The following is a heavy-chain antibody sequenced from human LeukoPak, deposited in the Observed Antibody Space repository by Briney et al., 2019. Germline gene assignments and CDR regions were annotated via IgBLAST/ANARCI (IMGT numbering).Heavy chain of an antibody. D-gene: IGHD3-22*01. CDR2: IYSGGTT. J-gene: IGHJ4*02. CDR3: ARDPNYDTSGYWAFDN. CDR1: GFTFSSYG. V-gene: IGHV3-66*01. Sequence: GSLRLSCAASGFTFSSYGMHWVRQAPGKGLEWVSVIYSGGTTYYADSVKGRFIISRDNSKNTVYLQMNSLRAEDTAVYYCARDPNYDTSGYWAFDNWGQGTLVTVSS.